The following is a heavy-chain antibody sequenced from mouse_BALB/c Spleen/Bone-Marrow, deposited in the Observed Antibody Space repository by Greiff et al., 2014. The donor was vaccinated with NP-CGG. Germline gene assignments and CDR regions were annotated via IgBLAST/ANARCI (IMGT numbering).Heavy chain of an antibody. V-gene: IGHV1-80*01. Sequence: HVQLKESGAELVRPGSSVKISCKASGYTFTNFWMNWVKQRPGQGLEWIGQIHPGDGDTNNNGKFKGKATLTTDKSSSTAYMQLSSLSSEDSAVYFCARVYYGNLDYWGQGTTLTVSS. CDR2: IHPGDGDT. D-gene: IGHD2-1*01. CDR1: GYTFTNFW. J-gene: IGHJ2*01. CDR3: ARVYYGNLDY.